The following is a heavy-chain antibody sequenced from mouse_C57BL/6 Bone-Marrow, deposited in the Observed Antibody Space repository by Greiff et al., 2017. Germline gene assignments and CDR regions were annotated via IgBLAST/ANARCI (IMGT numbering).Heavy chain of an antibody. Sequence: QVQLQQSGAELARPGASVKLSCKASGYTFTSYGISWVKQRTGQGLEWIGEIYPRSGNTYYNENVKGKATLTADKSSSTAYMELRSLTSEDSAVYFCAREGYYGNYAMDYWGQGTSVTVSS. J-gene: IGHJ4*01. CDR2: IYPRSGNT. CDR3: AREGYYGNYAMDY. CDR1: GYTFTSYG. V-gene: IGHV1-81*01. D-gene: IGHD1-1*01.